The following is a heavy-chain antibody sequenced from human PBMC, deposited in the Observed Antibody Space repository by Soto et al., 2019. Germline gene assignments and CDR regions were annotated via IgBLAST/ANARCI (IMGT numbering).Heavy chain of an antibody. Sequence: ESGGGVVQPGGSLRLSCVASGFNFKKVAMAWVRQAAGEGLEWVSGISCCGGSASYADSVKGRFSIARDDSKNTVSLQLNSLRVEDTAQYYCAKADGQQWLIPHLDNWGQGTLVTVS. D-gene: IGHD6-19*01. CDR1: GFNFKKVA. CDR3: AKADGQQWLIPHLDN. CDR2: ISCCGGSA. J-gene: IGHJ4*02. V-gene: IGHV3-23*01.